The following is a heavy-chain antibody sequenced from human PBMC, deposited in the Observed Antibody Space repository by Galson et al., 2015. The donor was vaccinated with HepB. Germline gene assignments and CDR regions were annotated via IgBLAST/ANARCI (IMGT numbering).Heavy chain of an antibody. D-gene: IGHD3-9*01. V-gene: IGHV3-66*01. CDR1: GFTVSSNY. CDR3: ARGAGERLRYFDWLPTGPFDY. J-gene: IGHJ4*02. CDR2: IYSGGST. Sequence: SLRLSCAASGFTVSSNYMSWVRQAPGKGLEWVSVIYSGGSTYYADSVKGRFTISRDNSKNTLYLQMNSLRAEDTAEYYCARGAGERLRYFDWLPTGPFDYWGQGTLVTVSS.